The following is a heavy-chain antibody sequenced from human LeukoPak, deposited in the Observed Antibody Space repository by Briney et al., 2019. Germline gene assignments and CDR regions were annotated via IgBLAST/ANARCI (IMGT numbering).Heavy chain of an antibody. V-gene: IGHV3-23*01. D-gene: IGHD3-10*01. J-gene: IGHJ4*02. CDR3: VRSYGSGPAPLTRFFDF. Sequence: PGGSLRLSCAASGFTFSSYAMNWVRQAPGKGLEWVSGISGSGGGTYYAASVRGRFTISRDNSKNTLYLQMSSLRAEDTAMYYCVRSYGSGPAPLTRFFDFWGQGALVTVSS. CDR2: ISGSGGGT. CDR1: GFTFSSYA.